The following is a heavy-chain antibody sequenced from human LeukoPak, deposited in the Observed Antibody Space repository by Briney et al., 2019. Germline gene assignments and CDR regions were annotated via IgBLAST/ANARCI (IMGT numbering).Heavy chain of an antibody. D-gene: IGHD2-2*01. J-gene: IGHJ4*02. CDR2: IYPSDSAT. CDR1: GFYFPGYW. Sequence: GESLKISCKGSGFYFPGYWIAWVRQMPGKGLEWMGIIYPSDSATTYSPSHQGQVTISADKSINTAYLQWSSLKASDSAMYYCARHFPGYCSGSSCYGGDYWGQGTLVTVSS. V-gene: IGHV5-51*01. CDR3: ARHFPGYCSGSSCYGGDY.